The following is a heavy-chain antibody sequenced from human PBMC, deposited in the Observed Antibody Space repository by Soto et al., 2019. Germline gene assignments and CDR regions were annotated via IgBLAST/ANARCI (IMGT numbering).Heavy chain of an antibody. CDR1: GGSISNDDYY. CDR2: IHHSGSA. D-gene: IGHD2-15*01. Sequence: QVQLQESGPGLVKPSQTLSLTCSVSGGSISNDDYYWSWIRQSPGKGLEWIGHIHHSGSAHYNPSLTSRMIISLDPSKSQFSLDLTAVTAADTAIYYGARRGYCSGGSCDNYWGQGTLVTVSS. V-gene: IGHV4-30-4*08. CDR3: ARRGYCSGGSCDNY. J-gene: IGHJ4*02.